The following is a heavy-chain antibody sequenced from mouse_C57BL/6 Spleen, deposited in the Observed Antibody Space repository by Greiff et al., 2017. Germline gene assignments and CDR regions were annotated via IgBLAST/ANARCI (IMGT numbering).Heavy chain of an antibody. Sequence: DVMLVESGGGLVQPGGSLKLSCAASGFTFSDYYMYWVRQTPEKRLEWVAYISNGGGSTYYPDTVKGRFTISRDNAKNTLYLQMSRLKSEDTAMYYGARGNYSYAMDYWGQGTSVTVSS. CDR2: ISNGGGST. V-gene: IGHV5-12*01. CDR1: GFTFSDYY. D-gene: IGHD1-1*01. J-gene: IGHJ4*01. CDR3: ARGNYSYAMDY.